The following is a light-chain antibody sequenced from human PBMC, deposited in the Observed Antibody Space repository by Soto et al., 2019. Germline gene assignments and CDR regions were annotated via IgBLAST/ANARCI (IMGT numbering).Light chain of an antibody. Sequence: QSALTQPASVSGSPGQSITISCTGASTDVGGYKFLSWYQQYPGKAPKLIIYDLSNRPSGVSNRFSGSKSGNAASLTISELQPEDEAYYYCSSYTSTTTVWVFGGGTKLTVL. CDR3: SSYTSTTTVWV. CDR2: DLS. CDR1: STDVGGYKF. J-gene: IGLJ3*02. V-gene: IGLV2-14*01.